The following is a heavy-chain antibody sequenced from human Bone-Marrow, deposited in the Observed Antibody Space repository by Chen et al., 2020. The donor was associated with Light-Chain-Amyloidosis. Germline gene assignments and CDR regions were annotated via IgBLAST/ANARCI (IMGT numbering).Heavy chain of an antibody. CDR1: GYTFTGYH. V-gene: IGHV1-2*02. D-gene: IGHD2-2*01. Sequence: QVQLVQSGAEVKKPGASVKVSCEASGYTFTGYHMHWVRQAPGQGLEWMGWINPNSDSTIYAQKFQGRGTMTRDTSISTVYMELSRLRSYDTAVYYCARGLHCSNTNCYLEFYYNAMDVWGQGTTVTVSS. J-gene: IGHJ6*02. CDR2: INPNSDST. CDR3: ARGLHCSNTNCYLEFYYNAMDV.